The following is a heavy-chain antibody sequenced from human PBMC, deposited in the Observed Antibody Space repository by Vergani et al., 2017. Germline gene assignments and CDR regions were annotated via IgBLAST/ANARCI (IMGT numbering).Heavy chain of an antibody. CDR1: GVTFSSYS. Sequence: EVQLVESGGGLVKPGGSLRLSCAASGVTFSSYSMNWVRQAPGKGLEWVSSISSSSSYIYYADSVKGRFTISRDNAKNSLFLQMNSLRAEDTAVYYCARDQIAAAVPNRFDPWGQGTLVTVSS. V-gene: IGHV3-21*01. CDR2: ISSSSSYI. D-gene: IGHD6-13*01. CDR3: ARDQIAAAVPNRFDP. J-gene: IGHJ5*02.